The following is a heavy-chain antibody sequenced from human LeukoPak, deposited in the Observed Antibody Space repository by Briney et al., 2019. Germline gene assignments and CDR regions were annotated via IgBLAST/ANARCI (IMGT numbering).Heavy chain of an antibody. J-gene: IGHJ4*02. Sequence: PWRTLRLSCTASGFTFGDYAMSWVRQAPGKGLEWVGFISSKAYGGTTEYAASVKGRFTISRDDSKSIAYLQMNSLKTEDTAVYYCTRDRWYQLLSPGVADYWGQGTLVTVSS. D-gene: IGHD2-2*01. V-gene: IGHV3-49*04. CDR3: TRDRWYQLLSPGVADY. CDR2: ISSKAYGGTT. CDR1: GFTFGDYA.